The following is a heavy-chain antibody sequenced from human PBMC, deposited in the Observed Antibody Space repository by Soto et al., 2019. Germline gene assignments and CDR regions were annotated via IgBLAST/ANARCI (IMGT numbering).Heavy chain of an antibody. J-gene: IGHJ3*02. CDR1: GFTFSRYG. CDR2: ISYDGSNK. V-gene: IGHV3-30*18. Sequence: LRLSCAAPGFTFSRYGIPWVRQAPGKGLEWVAVISYDGSNKYYADSVKGRFTISRDNSKNTLYLQMNSLRAEDTAVYYCAKLGSGSRCILGSRYSGRSFDICGQGTMVTGS. CDR3: AKLGSGSRCILGSRYSGRSFDI. D-gene: IGHD2-15*01.